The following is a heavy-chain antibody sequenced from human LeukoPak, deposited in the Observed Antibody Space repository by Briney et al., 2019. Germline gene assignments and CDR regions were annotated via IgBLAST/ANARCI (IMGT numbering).Heavy chain of an antibody. CDR3: ARRGWPQRQSNEYYFDY. CDR2: IYPGDSDA. V-gene: IGHV5-51*01. D-gene: IGHD1-1*01. Sequence: GEALKISCKGSGYSFTSYWIGWVRQMPGEGLEWRGIIYPGDSDARYSPSSQGRGTTSADESISTAYLQWSSLKAADTARYYCARRGWPQRQSNEYYFDYWGQGTLVTVSS. CDR1: GYSFTSYW. J-gene: IGHJ4*02.